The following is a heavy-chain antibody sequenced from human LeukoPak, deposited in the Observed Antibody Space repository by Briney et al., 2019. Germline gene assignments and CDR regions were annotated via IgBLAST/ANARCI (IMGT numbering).Heavy chain of an antibody. CDR1: GFTFSSYA. CDR2: ISGSGGST. Sequence: QTGGSLRLSCAASGFTFSSYAMSWVRQAPGKGLEWVSAISGSGGSTYYADSVKGRFTISRDNSKNTLYLQMNSLRAEDTAVYYCAKVSYYYDSSGYFSYDAFDIWGQGTMVTVSS. CDR3: AKVSYYYDSSGYFSYDAFDI. J-gene: IGHJ3*02. V-gene: IGHV3-23*01. D-gene: IGHD3-22*01.